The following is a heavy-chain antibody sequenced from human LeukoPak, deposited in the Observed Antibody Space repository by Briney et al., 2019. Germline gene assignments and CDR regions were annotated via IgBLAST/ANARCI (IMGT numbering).Heavy chain of an antibody. CDR3: AKEGTGIHFDY. D-gene: IGHD1-1*01. Sequence: GRSLRLSCAASGFTFSSNAIHWVRQAPGKGLEWVAEISYDGGNTYYADSVKGRFTISRDNSKNTLYLQMNSLRAEDTAVYYCAKEGTGIHFDYWGQGTLVTVSS. J-gene: IGHJ4*02. CDR1: GFTFSSNA. V-gene: IGHV3-30-3*01. CDR2: ISYDGGNT.